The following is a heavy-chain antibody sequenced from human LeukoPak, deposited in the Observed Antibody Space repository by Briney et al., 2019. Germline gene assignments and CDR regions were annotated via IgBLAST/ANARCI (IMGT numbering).Heavy chain of an antibody. D-gene: IGHD6-13*01. J-gene: IGHJ3*02. CDR2: ISSSSSYI. CDR3: ARWGCSSCSGDDFDI. V-gene: IGHV3-21*01. CDR1: GFTFSSYA. Sequence: PGGSLRLSCAASGFTFSSYAMSWVRQAPGKGLEWVSSISSSSSYIYYADSVKGRFTISRDNAKNSLYLQMNSLRAEDTAVYYCARWGCSSCSGDDFDIWGQEPMVSVSS.